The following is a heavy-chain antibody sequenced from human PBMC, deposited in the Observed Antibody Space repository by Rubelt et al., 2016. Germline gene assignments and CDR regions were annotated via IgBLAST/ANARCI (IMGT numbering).Heavy chain of an antibody. D-gene: IGHD3-22*01. V-gene: IGHV1-69*01. J-gene: IGHJ3*02. CDR3: GRDRHVGEGYSHVCDI. Sequence: QVQLVQSGAEVKKPGSSVKVSCKASGLSFGDSSVTWVRQAPGQGLEWMGDIIPIFGPPKYVHGFQGRGTMMADESAAPAYMELGRLKSEDTAVYYCGRDRHVGEGYSHVCDIWGQGTMATVSS. CDR1: GLSFGDSS. CDR2: IIPIFGPP.